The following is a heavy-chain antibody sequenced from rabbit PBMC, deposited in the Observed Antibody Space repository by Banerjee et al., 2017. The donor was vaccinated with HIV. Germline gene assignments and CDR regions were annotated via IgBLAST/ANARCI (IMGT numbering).Heavy chain of an antibody. D-gene: IGHD4-1*01. J-gene: IGHJ4*01. CDR3: ARDLAGVIGWNFDL. V-gene: IGHV1S45*01. CDR1: GLSFSSDT. CDR2: IYTGGVST. Sequence: QEQLEESGGDLVKPEGSLTLTCTASGLSFSSDTMCWVRQAPGKRPEWIACIYTGGVSTDYASWAKGRFTISKTSSPTVALQMTSLTAADTATYFCARDLAGVIGWNFDLWGPGTLVTVS.